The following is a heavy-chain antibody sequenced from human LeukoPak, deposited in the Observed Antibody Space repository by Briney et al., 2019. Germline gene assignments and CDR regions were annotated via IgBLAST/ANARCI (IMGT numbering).Heavy chain of an antibody. J-gene: IGHJ6*03. CDR3: ANMLYYYYYMDV. CDR1: GGSISSSSYY. D-gene: IGHD2-8*01. Sequence: SETLSLTCTVSGGSISSSSYYWGWIRQPPGKGLEWIGSIYYSGSTYYNPSLKSRVTISVDTSKNQFSLKLSSVTAADTAVYYCANMLYYYYYMDVWGKGTTVTISS. CDR2: IYYSGST. V-gene: IGHV4-39*01.